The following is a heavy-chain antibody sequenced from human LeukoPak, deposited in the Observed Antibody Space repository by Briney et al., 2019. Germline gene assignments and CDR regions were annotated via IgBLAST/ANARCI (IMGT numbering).Heavy chain of an antibody. D-gene: IGHD3-3*01. CDR2: FSYDGSDK. CDR1: GFTFSSYT. CDR3: ARDLHDFWSGSSRLDY. Sequence: GGSLRLSCAASGFTFSSYTMHWLRQAPGKGLEWVAFFSYDGSDKSYADSVKGRFTISRDNSKNTLYLQMNSLRAEDTAVYYCARDLHDFWSGSSRLDYWGQGTLVTVSS. V-gene: IGHV3-30*04. J-gene: IGHJ4*02.